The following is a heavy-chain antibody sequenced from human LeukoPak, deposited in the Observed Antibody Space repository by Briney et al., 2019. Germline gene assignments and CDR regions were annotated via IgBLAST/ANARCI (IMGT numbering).Heavy chain of an antibody. Sequence: ASVKVSCKASGYTFTTHDINWVRQATGQGLEWLGWMSPNSGDTGYVQKFQGRVTMTSDSSISTAYMELSSLRSEDTAIYYCVRTPPNWGFDYWGQGTLVTVSS. CDR3: VRTPPNWGFDY. CDR1: GYTFTTHD. J-gene: IGHJ4*02. V-gene: IGHV1-8*01. CDR2: MSPNSGDT. D-gene: IGHD7-27*01.